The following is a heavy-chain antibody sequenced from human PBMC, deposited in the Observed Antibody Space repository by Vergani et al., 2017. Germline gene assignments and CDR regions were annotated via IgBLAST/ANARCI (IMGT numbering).Heavy chain of an antibody. V-gene: IGHV1-46*01. D-gene: IGHD3-16*01. CDR3: ARDLPGMITFGGARDAFDI. CDR2: INHSGGST. CDR1: GYTFTSYY. J-gene: IGHJ3*02. Sequence: QVQLVQSGAEVKKPGASVKVSCKASGYTFTSYYMHWVRQAPGQGLEWMGIINHSGGSTSYAQKLQGRVTMTTDTSTSTAYMELRSLRSDDTAVHYCARDLPGMITFGGARDAFDIWGQGTMVTVSS.